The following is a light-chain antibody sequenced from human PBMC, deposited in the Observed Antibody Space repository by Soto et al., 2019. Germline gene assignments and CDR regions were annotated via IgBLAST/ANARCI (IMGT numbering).Light chain of an antibody. CDR1: QTISIS. CDR2: DAY. CDR3: QQSYSPPLT. V-gene: IGKV1-39*01. Sequence: DSQMQQSPSSLTASVEDIVTITCPASQTISISLSWYQQKQGKAPKLLIYDAYSLQSGDPSRFSGSGSGTDFTLPISSLQPEDFANYYVQQSYSPPLTVGGGTRVDIK. J-gene: IGKJ4*01.